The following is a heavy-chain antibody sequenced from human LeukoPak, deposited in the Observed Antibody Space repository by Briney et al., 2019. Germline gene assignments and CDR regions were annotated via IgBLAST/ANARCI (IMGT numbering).Heavy chain of an antibody. J-gene: IGHJ6*02. CDR3: ASGKYYYGMDV. V-gene: IGHV5-51*01. CDR2: IYPGDSDT. CDR1: GYGFTTYW. Sequence: GESLKISCKGSGYGFTTYWIGWVRQMPGKGLGWMGIIYPGDSDTRYSPSFQGQVTISADKSISTAYLQWSSLKASDTAMYYCASGKYYYGMDVWGQGTTVTVSS.